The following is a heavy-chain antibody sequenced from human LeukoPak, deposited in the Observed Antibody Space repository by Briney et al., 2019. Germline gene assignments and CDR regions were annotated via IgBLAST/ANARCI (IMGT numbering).Heavy chain of an antibody. V-gene: IGHV4-34*01. D-gene: IGHD2-2*01. CDR1: GWSFNDYY. J-gene: IGHJ5*02. Sequence: SETLSLTCAVYGWSFNDYYWNWVRQPPGKGLEWIGEMNARGDTNYNPSLKSRVTISVDSSKNQFSLTLTSMIAADTAIYYCARGQVPAARGYNWFDPWGQGTLVTVSS. CDR2: MNARGDT. CDR3: ARGQVPAARGYNWFDP.